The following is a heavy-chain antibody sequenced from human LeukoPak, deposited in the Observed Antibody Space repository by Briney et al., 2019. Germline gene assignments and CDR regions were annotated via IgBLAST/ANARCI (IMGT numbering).Heavy chain of an antibody. CDR2: ISNSGSTI. V-gene: IGHV3-11*04. J-gene: IGHJ4*02. CDR3: ARLRGYSYGYADY. D-gene: IGHD5-18*01. CDR1: GFTFSDYY. Sequence: SGGSLRLSCAASGFTFSDYYMSWIRQAPGKGLEWVSYISNSGSTIYYADSVKGRFTISRDNAKNSLYLQMTSLRAEDTAVYYCARLRGYSYGYADYWGQGTLVTVSS.